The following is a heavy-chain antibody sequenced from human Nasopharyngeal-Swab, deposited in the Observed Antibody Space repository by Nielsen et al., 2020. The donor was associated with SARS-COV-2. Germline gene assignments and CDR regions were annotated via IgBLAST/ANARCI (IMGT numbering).Heavy chain of an antibody. Sequence: VRQLPGKGLEWMGWISAYNGNTNYAQKLQGRVTMTTDTSTSTAYMELRSLRSDDPAVYYCERDPRIAALDYWGQGTLVTVSS. D-gene: IGHD6-13*01. CDR2: ISAYNGNT. J-gene: IGHJ4*02. CDR3: ERDPRIAALDY. V-gene: IGHV1-18*01.